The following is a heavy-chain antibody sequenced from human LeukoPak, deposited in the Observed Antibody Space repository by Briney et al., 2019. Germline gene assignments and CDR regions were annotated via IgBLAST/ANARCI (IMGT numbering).Heavy chain of an antibody. CDR3: ARHQEAED. V-gene: IGHV4-39*01. CDR2: IYYSGST. CDR1: GGSISSSSYY. J-gene: IGHJ4*02. Sequence: PSETLPLTCTVSGGSISSSSYYWGWIRQPPGKGLEWIGSIYYSGSTYYNPSLKSRVTISVDTSKNQFSLKLSSVTAADTAVYYCARHQEAEDWGQGTLVTVSS.